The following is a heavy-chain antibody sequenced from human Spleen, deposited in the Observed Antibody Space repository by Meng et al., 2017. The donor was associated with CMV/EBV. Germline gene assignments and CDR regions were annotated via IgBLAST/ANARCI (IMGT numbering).Heavy chain of an antibody. Sequence: GESLKISCAASGFTFSNAWMSWVRQAPGKGLEWVAVISYDGSKKYYADSVKGRFTISRANSKNTLYLQMNSLRGEDTAVYYCAREGSYYDILTGNDKVFGYYNYAMDVWGQGTTVTVSS. CDR1: GFTFSNAW. D-gene: IGHD3-9*01. J-gene: IGHJ6*02. CDR2: ISYDGSKK. V-gene: IGHV3-30-3*01. CDR3: AREGSYYDILTGNDKVFGYYNYAMDV.